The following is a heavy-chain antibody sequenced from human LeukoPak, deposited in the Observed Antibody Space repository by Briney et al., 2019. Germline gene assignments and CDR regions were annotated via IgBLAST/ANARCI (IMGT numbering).Heavy chain of an antibody. CDR2: IYHSGST. D-gene: IGHD3-3*01. CDR3: ARAVYYDFWSGYLFNWFDP. CDR1: GGSISSGGYS. Sequence: PSETLSLTCAVSGGSISSGGYSWSWIRQPPGKGLEWIGYIYHSGSTYYNPSLKSRVTISVDRSKNQFSLKLSSVTAADTAVYYCARAVYYDFWSGYLFNWFDPWGRGTLVTVSS. V-gene: IGHV4-30-2*01. J-gene: IGHJ5*02.